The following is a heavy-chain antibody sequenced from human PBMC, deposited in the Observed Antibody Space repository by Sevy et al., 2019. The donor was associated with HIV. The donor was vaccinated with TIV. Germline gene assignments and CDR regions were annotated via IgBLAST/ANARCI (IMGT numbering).Heavy chain of an antibody. CDR2: VSYDGSNK. V-gene: IGHV3-30*18. CDR3: AKDLRRGVPDY. D-gene: IGHD3-10*01. J-gene: IGHJ4*02. CDR1: GFTFSSYW. Sequence: GGSLRLSCAASGFTFSSYWMSWVRQAPGKGLEWVAVVSYDGSNKYYADSVKGRFTISRDNSKNTLYLQMNSLRAEDTAVYYCAKDLRRGVPDYWGQGTLVTVSS.